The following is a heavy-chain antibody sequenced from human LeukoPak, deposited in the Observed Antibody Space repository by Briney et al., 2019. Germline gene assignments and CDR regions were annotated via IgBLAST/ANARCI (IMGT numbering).Heavy chain of an antibody. CDR1: GGSISTSSYY. Sequence: PSETLSLTCTVSGGSISTSSYYWGWIRQPPGKGLEGIGSIYYSGSTYYNPSLKSRVTISLDTSKNQFSLKLSSVTAADTAVYYCAGIVDDYYYYMDVWGKGTTVTISS. CDR2: IYYSGST. CDR3: AGIVDDYYYYMDV. V-gene: IGHV4-39*07. J-gene: IGHJ6*03. D-gene: IGHD1-26*01.